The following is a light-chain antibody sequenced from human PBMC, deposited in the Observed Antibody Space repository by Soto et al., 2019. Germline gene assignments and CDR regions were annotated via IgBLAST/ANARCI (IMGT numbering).Light chain of an antibody. CDR1: NIGGKN. V-gene: IGLV3-9*01. CDR3: QVWDSRIVV. CDR2: RDT. J-gene: IGLJ2*01. Sequence: SYELTQPLSVSVALGQTAKITCGGNNIGGKNVHWYQQKSGQAPVLVIYRDTNRPSGIPERFSASKSGNTATLTISRAQAADEADYYCQVWDSRIVVFGGGTELTVL.